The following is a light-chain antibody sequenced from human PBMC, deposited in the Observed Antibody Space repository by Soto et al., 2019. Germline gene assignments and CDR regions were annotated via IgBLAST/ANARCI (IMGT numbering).Light chain of an antibody. CDR1: QSVIIN. CDR3: QLYSTTPLT. V-gene: IGKV3D-15*01. J-gene: IGKJ4*01. CDR2: GAS. Sequence: EIVMTQSPATLSVSPGEGATLSCRASQSVIINLAWYQQKPGQAPRLLIYGASTRATGIPDRFSGSGSGTDFTLTISRLQPEDFAVYYCQLYSTTPLTFGGGTKVDNK.